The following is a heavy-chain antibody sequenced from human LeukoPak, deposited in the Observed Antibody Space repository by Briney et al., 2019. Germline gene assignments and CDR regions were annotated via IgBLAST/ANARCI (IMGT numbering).Heavy chain of an antibody. CDR1: GFILSDYN. CDR3: ARDKSGSYDY. J-gene: IGHJ4*02. V-gene: IGHV3-72*01. D-gene: IGHD1-26*01. CDR2: TGSKGNNYIR. Sequence: GGSLRLSCAASGFILSDYNMDWVRQAPGKGLEWIGRTGSKGNNYIREYAASVKGRFAISRDDSKSSVYLQINSLTTEDTAVYYCARDKSGSYDYCGQGTLVTVSS.